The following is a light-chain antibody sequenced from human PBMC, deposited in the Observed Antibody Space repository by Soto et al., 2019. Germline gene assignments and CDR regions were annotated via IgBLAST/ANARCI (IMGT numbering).Light chain of an antibody. CDR2: GAS. V-gene: IGKV3-15*01. J-gene: IGKJ1*01. Sequence: EIVMTQSPATLSVSPGERATLSCRASQSVSSDLVWYQQKPGQAPRLLIYGASTRATGIPARFSGSGSGTEFTLTISSLQSEDFAVYYCQQYNNWPRTLGQGTKVDTK. CDR3: QQYNNWPRT. CDR1: QSVSSD.